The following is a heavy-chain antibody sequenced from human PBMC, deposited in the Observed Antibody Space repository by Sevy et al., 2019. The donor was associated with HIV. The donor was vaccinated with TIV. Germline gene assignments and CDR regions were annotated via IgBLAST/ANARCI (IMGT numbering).Heavy chain of an antibody. CDR3: TNGWIKTQYDFRNRYYDTFEI. D-gene: IGHD3-3*01. J-gene: IGHJ3*02. CDR1: GFAFSVYG. V-gene: IGHV3-30*02. Sequence: GGCLRLSCAASGFAFSVYGMHWVRQAPGKGLEWVAYIVYDGSDKFYVDSVKGRFSISRDNSKKELYLHMNSLTTEDTALYSCTNGWIKTQYDFRNRYYDTFEIWGQGTPVAVSS. CDR2: IVYDGSDK.